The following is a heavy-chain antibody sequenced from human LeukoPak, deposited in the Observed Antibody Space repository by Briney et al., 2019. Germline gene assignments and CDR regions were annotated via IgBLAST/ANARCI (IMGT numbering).Heavy chain of an antibody. CDR2: IFYSGNT. CDR1: GGSISSSSYY. CDR3: ARHRSKWLQSSFDY. V-gene: IGHV4-39*01. Sequence: PSETLSLTCTVSGGSISSSSYYWGWIRQPPGKGLEWIGSIFYSGNTYDNPSLMSRVTISVDTSKNQFSLKLNSVTAADTAVYYCARHRSKWLQSSFDYWGQGTLVTVSS. J-gene: IGHJ4*02. D-gene: IGHD5-24*01.